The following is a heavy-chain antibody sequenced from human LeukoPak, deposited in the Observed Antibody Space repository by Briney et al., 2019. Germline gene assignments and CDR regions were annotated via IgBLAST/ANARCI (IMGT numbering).Heavy chain of an antibody. CDR3: ARDRMRKKDFMEV. CDR1: GGSISGYY. Sequence: PSETLTLTCTDSGGSISGYYWTWIRQSTRKGLEWIGYIYYSGITKYNPSLESRVTISLDSSKNQVSLRLKSVTVADTAVYYCARDRMRKKDFMEVWGKGTTVTVSS. V-gene: IGHV4-59*01. J-gene: IGHJ6*03. CDR2: IYYSGIT.